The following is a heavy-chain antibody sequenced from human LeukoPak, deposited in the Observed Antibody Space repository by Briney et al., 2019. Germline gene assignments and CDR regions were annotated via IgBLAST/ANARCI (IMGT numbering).Heavy chain of an antibody. J-gene: IGHJ4*02. V-gene: IGHV3-30-3*01. CDR2: ITYDGSNK. D-gene: IGHD6-6*01. CDR1: RFTFSSYA. CDR3: ARDLEGQLVLGLDY. Sequence: PGGSLRLSCAASRFTFSSYALHWVRQAPGKGLEWVAVITYDGSNKYYADSVKGRFTISRENSKNTLYLQMNSLRAEDTAVYYCARDLEGQLVLGLDYWGQGALVTVSS.